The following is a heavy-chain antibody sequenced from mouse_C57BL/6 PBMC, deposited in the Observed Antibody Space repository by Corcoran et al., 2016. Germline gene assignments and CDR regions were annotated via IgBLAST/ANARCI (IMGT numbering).Heavy chain of an antibody. CDR3: YYYGSSPIY. CDR2: INPNNGGT. D-gene: IGHD1-1*01. Sequence: EIQLQQSGPELVKPGASVKISCKASGYTFTDYYMNWVKQSHGKSLEWIGDINPNNGGTSYNQKFKGKATLTVDKSSSTAYMELRSLTSEDSAVYYCYYYGSSPIYWGQGTTLTVSS. V-gene: IGHV1-26*01. J-gene: IGHJ2*01. CDR1: GYTFTDYY.